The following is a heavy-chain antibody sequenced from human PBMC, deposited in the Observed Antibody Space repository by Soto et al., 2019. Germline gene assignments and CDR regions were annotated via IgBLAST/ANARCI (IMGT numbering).Heavy chain of an antibody. V-gene: IGHV1-18*01. CDR2: ISAYNGNT. D-gene: IGHD3-16*01. J-gene: IGHJ4*02. CDR1: GYTFTSYG. CDR3: ARDIPYYDYIWGSWDFDY. Sequence: ASVKVSCKASGYTFTSYGISWVRQAPGQGLEWMGWISAYNGNTNYAQKLQGRVTMTTDTSTSTAYMELRSLRSDDTAVYYCARDIPYYDYIWGSWDFDYWGQGTLVTVSS.